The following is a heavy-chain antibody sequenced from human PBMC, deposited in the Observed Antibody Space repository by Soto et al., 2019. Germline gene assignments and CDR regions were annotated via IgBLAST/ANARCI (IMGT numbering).Heavy chain of an antibody. J-gene: IGHJ3*02. V-gene: IGHV5-51*01. D-gene: IGHD6-19*01. CDR2: IYPDDSDI. CDR3: ARRDRVAMAGYDGFNI. Sequence: PGESLKISCKGSGYSFTSYWIYWMRQMPGKGLECVGIIYPDDSDIRYSPSFQGQVTFSADKSISTAYLQWTSLKASDTAMYYCARRDRVAMAGYDGFNIWGQGTMVTVSS. CDR1: GYSFTSYW.